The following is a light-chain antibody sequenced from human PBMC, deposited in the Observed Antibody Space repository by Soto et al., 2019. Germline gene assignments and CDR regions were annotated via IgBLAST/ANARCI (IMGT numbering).Light chain of an antibody. J-gene: IGKJ1*01. CDR1: QSVSSY. CDR2: DTS. Sequence: EIVMTQSPATLSLSPGERATLSCRASQSVSSYLAWYQQKPGQAPRLLIYDTSSRATGISDRFSGSGSGTDFTLTISRLEPEDFAVYYCEQYGSSSWTFGQGTKVDIK. V-gene: IGKV3-20*01. CDR3: EQYGSSSWT.